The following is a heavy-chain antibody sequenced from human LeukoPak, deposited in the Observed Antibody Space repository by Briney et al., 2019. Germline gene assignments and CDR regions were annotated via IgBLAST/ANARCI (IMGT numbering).Heavy chain of an antibody. CDR2: ISAYNGNT. CDR1: DTFTSYG. V-gene: IGHV1-18*01. J-gene: IGHJ4*02. CDR3: ARGPSIAVAGTDY. Sequence: ASVKVSCKASDTFTSYGISWARQAPGQGLEWMGWISAYNGNTNYAQKLQGRVTMTTDTSTSTAYMELRSLRSDDTAVYYCARGPSIAVAGTDYWGQGTLVTVSA. D-gene: IGHD6-19*01.